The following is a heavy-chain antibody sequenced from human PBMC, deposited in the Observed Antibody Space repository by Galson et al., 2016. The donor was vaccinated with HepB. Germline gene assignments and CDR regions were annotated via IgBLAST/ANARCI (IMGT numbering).Heavy chain of an antibody. V-gene: IGHV1-18*01. J-gene: IGHJ3*01. CDR3: ARVYPGVTLDF. D-gene: IGHD2-8*01. CDR1: GYTFSSYE. CDR2: ISAYTGNT. Sequence: SVKVSCKASGYTFSSYEISWVRQAPGQGLEWLGWISAYTGNTKYPHKVQGRVTMTTDASTSTAYMELRSLRSDDTAVYYCARVYPGVTLDFWGQGTMVTVSA.